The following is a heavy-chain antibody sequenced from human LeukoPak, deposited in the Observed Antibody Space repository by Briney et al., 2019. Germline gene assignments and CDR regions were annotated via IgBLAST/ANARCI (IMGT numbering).Heavy chain of an antibody. D-gene: IGHD3-16*01. V-gene: IGHV3-74*01. CDR2: INSDGSST. CDR3: ARFNYDSKYYDY. Sequence: GGSLRLSCAAPGFTFSSYWMHWVRQSPGKGLVWVSRINSDGSSTNYADSVKGRFTISRDNAKNTLSLQMNSLRGEDTGVYYCARFNYDSKYYDYWGQGTLVTVSS. J-gene: IGHJ4*02. CDR1: GFTFSSYW.